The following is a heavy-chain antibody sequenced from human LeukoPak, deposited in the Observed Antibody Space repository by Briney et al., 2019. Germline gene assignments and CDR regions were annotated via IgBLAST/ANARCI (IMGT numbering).Heavy chain of an antibody. V-gene: IGHV4-61*02. J-gene: IGHJ4*02. CDR3: ARGGRYCSGGSCYSLLDY. CDR1: GGSISSGSYY. Sequence: PSETLSLTCTVSGGSISSGSYYWSWIRQPAGKGLEWIGRIYTSGSTNYNPSLKSRVTISVDTSKNQFSLKLSSVTAADTAVYYCARGGRYCSGGSCYSLLDYWGQGTLVTVSS. D-gene: IGHD2-15*01. CDR2: IYTSGST.